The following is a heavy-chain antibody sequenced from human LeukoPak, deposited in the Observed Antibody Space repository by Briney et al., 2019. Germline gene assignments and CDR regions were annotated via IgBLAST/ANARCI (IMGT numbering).Heavy chain of an antibody. J-gene: IGHJ4*02. Sequence: GRSLRLSCAAPGFTFSSYGMHWVRQAPGKGLEWVAVISYDGSNKYYADSVKGRFTISRDNSKNTLYLQMNSLRAEDTAVYYCAKDLDCSGGSCYPTPDYWGQGTLVTVSS. D-gene: IGHD2-15*01. CDR3: AKDLDCSGGSCYPTPDY. V-gene: IGHV3-30*18. CDR2: ISYDGSNK. CDR1: GFTFSSYG.